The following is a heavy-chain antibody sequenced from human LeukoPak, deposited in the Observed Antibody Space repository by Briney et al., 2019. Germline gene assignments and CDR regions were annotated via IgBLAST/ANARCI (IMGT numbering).Heavy chain of an antibody. CDR1: GFTFSDTW. CDR2: IRSDGSDT. J-gene: IGHJ4*02. V-gene: IGHV3-74*01. D-gene: IGHD2-15*01. Sequence: GGSLRLSCAASGFTFSDTWMHWVRQAPGEGLVWVSRIRSDGSDTRYAESVKGRFTISRDNAKNTLYLQMNSLRAEDTAVYYCAKDYCSGGSCYSDYWGQGTLVTVSS. CDR3: AKDYCSGGSCYSDY.